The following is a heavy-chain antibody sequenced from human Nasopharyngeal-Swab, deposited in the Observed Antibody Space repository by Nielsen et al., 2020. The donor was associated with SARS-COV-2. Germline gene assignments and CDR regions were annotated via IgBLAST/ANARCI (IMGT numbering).Heavy chain of an antibody. CDR1: GFTFDDYA. D-gene: IGHD6-6*01. CDR3: AKDIQPYSSSSLDY. V-gene: IGHV3-9*01. CDR2: ISWNSGST. J-gene: IGHJ4*02. Sequence: SLKISCAASGFTFDDYAMHWVRQAPGKGLEWVSGISWNSGSTGYADSVKGRLTISRDNAKNSLYLQMNSLRAEDTALYYCAKDIQPYSSSSLDYWGQGTLVTVSS.